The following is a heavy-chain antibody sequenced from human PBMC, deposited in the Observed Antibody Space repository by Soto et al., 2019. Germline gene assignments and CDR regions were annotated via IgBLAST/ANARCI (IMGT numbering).Heavy chain of an antibody. V-gene: IGHV1-69*01. D-gene: IGHD5-12*01. J-gene: IGHJ6*02. Sequence: QVQLVQSGAEVKKPGSSVKVSCKASGCTFSSCAISWVRQAPGQGLEWMGGIIPIFGTANYAQKFQGRVTITADESTSTAYMELSSLRSEDTAVYYCAKGGYSGYDVQGYYYYYGMDVWGQGTTVTVSS. CDR2: IIPIFGTA. CDR1: GCTFSSCA. CDR3: AKGGYSGYDVQGYYYYYGMDV.